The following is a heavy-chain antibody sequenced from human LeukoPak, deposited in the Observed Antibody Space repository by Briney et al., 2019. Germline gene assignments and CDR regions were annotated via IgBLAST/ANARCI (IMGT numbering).Heavy chain of an antibody. D-gene: IGHD6-13*01. CDR3: ARGGGQAGYTGSWYSDY. CDR2: ISSSGSTI. CDR1: GFTFSDNY. V-gene: IGHV3-11*01. J-gene: IGHJ4*02. Sequence: GGSLRLSCPASGFTFSDNYTNWIRQAPARGLEWVSYISSSGSTIYYADSVKGRFTISRDNHKNSLYLQMNNLRAEDTAVYYCARGGGQAGYTGSWYSDYWGQGNLVTVSS.